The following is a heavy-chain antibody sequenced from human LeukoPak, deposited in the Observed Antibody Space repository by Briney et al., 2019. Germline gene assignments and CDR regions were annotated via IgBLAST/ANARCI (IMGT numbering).Heavy chain of an antibody. Sequence: GASVKVSCKASGYTFTSYDINWVRQATGQGLEWMGWMNPNSGNTGYAQKFQGRVTMTRNTSISTAYMELSSLRSEDTAVYYCAVNYYDSRTFDYWGQGTLVTVSS. J-gene: IGHJ4*02. D-gene: IGHD3-22*01. CDR3: AVNYYDSRTFDY. V-gene: IGHV1-8*01. CDR2: MNPNSGNT. CDR1: GYTFTSYD.